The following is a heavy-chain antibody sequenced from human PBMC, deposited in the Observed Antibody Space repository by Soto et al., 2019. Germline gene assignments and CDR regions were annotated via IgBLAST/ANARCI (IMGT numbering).Heavy chain of an antibody. J-gene: IGHJ3*02. CDR1: GFTFDDYA. Sequence: GGSLRLSCAASGFTFDDYAMHWVRQAPVKGLEWVSGISWNSGSIGYADSVKGRFTISRDNAKNSLYLQMNSLRAEDTALYYCAKDIVGYCSGGSCYDAFDIWGQGTMVTVSS. CDR3: AKDIVGYCSGGSCYDAFDI. D-gene: IGHD2-15*01. CDR2: ISWNSGSI. V-gene: IGHV3-9*01.